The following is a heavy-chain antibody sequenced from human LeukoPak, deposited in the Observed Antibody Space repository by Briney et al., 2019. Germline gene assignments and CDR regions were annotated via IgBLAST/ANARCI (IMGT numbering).Heavy chain of an antibody. CDR1: GGSISSYY. V-gene: IGHV4-59*01. CDR2: IYYSGST. J-gene: IGHJ4*02. CDR3: AREGIGVAGYDY. Sequence: SETLSLTCTVSGGSISSYYWSWIRHPPGKRLEWIGYIYYSGSTNYNPSLKSRVTISVDTSKNQYSLKLSSVTAADTAVYYCAREGIGVAGYDYWGQGTLVTVSS. D-gene: IGHD6-19*01.